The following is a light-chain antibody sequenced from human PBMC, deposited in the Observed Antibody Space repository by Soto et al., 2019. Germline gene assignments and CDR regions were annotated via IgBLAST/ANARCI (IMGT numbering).Light chain of an antibody. V-gene: IGKV1-39*01. CDR3: QQSYTTPRIT. CDR1: QDIGTY. J-gene: IGKJ5*01. Sequence: IPMTQSPSSLSASIGDSVLITCRASQDIGTYLNWYQHKPGKAPKHLIYAASSLQTGVPSRFTGSGSGTEFTLTIDILQPEDFATYYCQQSYTTPRITFGQGTRLEIK. CDR2: AAS.